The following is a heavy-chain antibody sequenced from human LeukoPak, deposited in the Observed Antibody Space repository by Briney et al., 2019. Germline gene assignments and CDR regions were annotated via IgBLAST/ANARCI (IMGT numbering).Heavy chain of an antibody. J-gene: IGHJ4*02. Sequence: PSETLSLTCTVAGGSISSYYWSWIRQPPGKGLEWIGYIYYSGSTNYNPSVKSRVTISVDTSKNQFSLKLSSVTAADTAVYYCARIYCTNGVYYYFDYWGQGTLVTVSS. CDR2: IYYSGST. CDR1: GGSISSYY. V-gene: IGHV4-59*01. D-gene: IGHD2-8*01. CDR3: ARIYCTNGVYYYFDY.